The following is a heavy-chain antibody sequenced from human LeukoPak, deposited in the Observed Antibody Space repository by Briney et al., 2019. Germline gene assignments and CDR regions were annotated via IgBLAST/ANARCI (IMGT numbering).Heavy chain of an antibody. CDR2: IKQDGSEK. V-gene: IGHV3-7*03. CDR3: ARGSVYYDILTGYYSY. J-gene: IGHJ4*02. Sequence: LPGGSLRLSCAASGLTFSSYWMSWVRQAPGKGLEWVANIKQDGSEKYYVDRERGRFTISRDNAKNSLYLQMNSLRPEDTAVYYCARGSVYYDILTGYYSYWGQGALVTVSS. D-gene: IGHD3-9*01. CDR1: GLTFSSYW.